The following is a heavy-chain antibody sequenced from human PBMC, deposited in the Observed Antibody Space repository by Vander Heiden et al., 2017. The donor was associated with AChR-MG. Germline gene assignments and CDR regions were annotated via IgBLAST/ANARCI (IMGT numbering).Heavy chain of an antibody. Sequence: QVQLVESGGGVVQPGGSLRLSCAASGFTFSSYGMHWVRQDPGKGLEWVAFIRYDGSNKYYADSVKGRFTISRDNSKNTLYLQMNSLRAEDTAVYYCAKDGKGVGATPAYWGQGTLVTVSS. D-gene: IGHD1-26*01. CDR1: GFTFSSYG. J-gene: IGHJ4*02. V-gene: IGHV3-30*02. CDR3: AKDGKGVGATPAY. CDR2: IRYDGSNK.